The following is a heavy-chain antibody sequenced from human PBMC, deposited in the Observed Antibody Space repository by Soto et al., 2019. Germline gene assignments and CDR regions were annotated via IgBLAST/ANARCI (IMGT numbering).Heavy chain of an antibody. CDR3: AKDPKYGAASDYFDS. D-gene: IGHD6-25*01. CDR1: GFAFDDYA. V-gene: IGHV3-9*01. Sequence: EVQLVESGGGLEQPGRSLRLSCAASGFAFDDYAIHWVRQAPGKGLEWVSGISWGGNDVGYADSVKGRFTMSRDNAKNAVYLQMNSLRAEDTAFYYCAKDPKYGAASDYFDSWGRGILVSVTS. J-gene: IGHJ4*02. CDR2: ISWGGNDV.